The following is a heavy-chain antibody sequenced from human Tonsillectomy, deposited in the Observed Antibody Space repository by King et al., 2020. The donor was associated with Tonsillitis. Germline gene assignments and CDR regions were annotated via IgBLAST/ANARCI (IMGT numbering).Heavy chain of an antibody. CDR3: AKGPTDHCSSTSCYLHFDY. J-gene: IGHJ4*02. CDR2: ISGSGGST. Sequence: VQLVESGGGLVQPGGSLRLSCAASGFTFSSYAMSWVRQAPGKGLEWVSAISGSGGSTYYADSVKGRFTISRDNSKNTLLLQMNSLRAEDTAVYYCAKGPTDHCSSTSCYLHFDYWGQGTLVTVSS. V-gene: IGHV3-23*04. D-gene: IGHD2-2*01. CDR1: GFTFSSYA.